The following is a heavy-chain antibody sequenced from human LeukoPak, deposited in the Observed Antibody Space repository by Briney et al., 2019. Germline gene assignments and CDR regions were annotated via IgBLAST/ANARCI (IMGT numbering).Heavy chain of an antibody. Sequence: GGSLRLSCAASGFTFSYFAMSWVRQAPGRGLEWVSTITASGSNTFYADSVKGRFTISRDSSKNTLSLQMNSLRAEDTAVYYCAKPDGPDYWGQGTLVTVSS. V-gene: IGHV3-23*01. J-gene: IGHJ4*02. CDR1: GFTFSYFA. CDR3: AKPDGPDY. CDR2: ITASGSNT. D-gene: IGHD1-14*01.